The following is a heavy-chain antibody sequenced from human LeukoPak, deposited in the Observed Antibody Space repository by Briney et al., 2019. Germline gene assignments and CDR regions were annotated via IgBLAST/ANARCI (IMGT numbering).Heavy chain of an antibody. CDR2: IYYSGST. CDR1: GGSISGYY. J-gene: IGHJ3*02. V-gene: IGHV4-59*01. D-gene: IGHD3-22*01. Sequence: PSETLSLTCTVSGGSISGYYWSWIRQSPGKGLEWIGYIYYSGSTNYNPSLKSRVTISVDTSKNQFSLKLRSVTAADTAVYYCARATYYYASSGYYIDALDIWGQGTMVTVSS. CDR3: ARATYYYASSGYYIDALDI.